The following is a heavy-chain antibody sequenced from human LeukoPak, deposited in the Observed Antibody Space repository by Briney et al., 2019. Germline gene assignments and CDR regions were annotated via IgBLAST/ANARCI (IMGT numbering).Heavy chain of an antibody. J-gene: IGHJ4*02. D-gene: IGHD3-16*01. CDR1: GYTFTSYG. CDR2: ISAYNGNT. CDR3: ARDLPVYDYVWGSYKLFDY. Sequence: ASVKVSCKASGYTFTSYGISWVRQAPGQGLEWMGWISAYNGNTNYAQKLQGRVTMTTDTSTSTAYMELRSLRSDDTAVYYCARDLPVYDYVWGSYKLFDYWGQGTLVTVSS. V-gene: IGHV1-18*01.